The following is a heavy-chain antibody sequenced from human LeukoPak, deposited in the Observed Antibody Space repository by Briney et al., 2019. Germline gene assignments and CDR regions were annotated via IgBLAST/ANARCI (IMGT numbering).Heavy chain of an antibody. CDR3: ARDLGMARGVIGY. J-gene: IGHJ4*02. Sequence: SETLSLTCTVSGYSISSGYYWGWIRQPPGKGLEWIGSIYHSGSTYYNPSLKSRVTISVDTSKNQFSLKLSSVTAADTAVYYCARDLGMARGVIGYWGQGTLVTVSS. V-gene: IGHV4-38-2*02. D-gene: IGHD3-10*01. CDR1: GYSISSGYY. CDR2: IYHSGST.